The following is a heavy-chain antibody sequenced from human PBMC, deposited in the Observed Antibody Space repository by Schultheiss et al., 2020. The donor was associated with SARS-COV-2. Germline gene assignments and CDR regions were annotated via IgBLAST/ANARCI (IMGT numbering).Heavy chain of an antibody. CDR1: GFAFSSYV. J-gene: IGHJ4*02. CDR3: ASLYDSSGYYIDY. CDR2: ISYDGSNK. V-gene: IGHV3-30*03. Sequence: GESLKISCAASGFAFSSYVLHWVRRAPGKGLEWVAVISYDGSNKYYADSVKGRFTISRDNSKNTLYLQMNSLRDEDTAVYYCASLYDSSGYYIDYWGQGTLVTVSS. D-gene: IGHD3-22*01.